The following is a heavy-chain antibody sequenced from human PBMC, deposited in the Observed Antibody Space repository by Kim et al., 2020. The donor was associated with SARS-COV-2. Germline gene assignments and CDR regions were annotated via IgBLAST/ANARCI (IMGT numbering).Heavy chain of an antibody. Sequence: SETLSLTCAVYGGSFSGFQWTWIRQPPGKGLEWIGEINHSGNTNYNPSLMSRVTISKDTSKNQFSLRLTSVTAADTAVYYCALSVAPRYFDYWGQGTLVTVAS. CDR3: ALSVAPRYFDY. CDR2: INHSGNT. D-gene: IGHD3-16*02. CDR1: GGSFSGFQ. V-gene: IGHV4-34*01. J-gene: IGHJ4*02.